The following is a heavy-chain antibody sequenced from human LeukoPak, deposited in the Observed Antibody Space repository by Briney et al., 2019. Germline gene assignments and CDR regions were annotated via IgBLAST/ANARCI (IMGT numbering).Heavy chain of an antibody. CDR3: SKDLPDFYDGSGLRGD. CDR2: IRYDGSNK. Sequence: QTGGSLRLSCEASGFTFSSYGMHWVGQAPGKGLEWVAFIRYDGSNKYYADSVKGRFTISRDNSKNTLYLQMNCLRAEDTAVYYCSKDLPDFYDGSGLRGDWGQGTLVTVSS. CDR1: GFTFSSYG. J-gene: IGHJ4*02. V-gene: IGHV3-30*02. D-gene: IGHD3-22*01.